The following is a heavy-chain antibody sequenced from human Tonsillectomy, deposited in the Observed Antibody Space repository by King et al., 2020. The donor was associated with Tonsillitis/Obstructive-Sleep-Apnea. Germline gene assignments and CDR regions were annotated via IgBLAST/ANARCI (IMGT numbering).Heavy chain of an antibody. D-gene: IGHD4-23*01. CDR3: ARSMTTVVNDAFEI. CDR1: GNNFSNYW. V-gene: IGHV5-51*01. J-gene: IGHJ3*02. Sequence: QLVQSGAEVKKPGESLKISCKGSGNNFSNYWIGWVRQMPGKGLEWMGIIYPGDSDTRYSPSFEGQVTISVDKSISAAYLQWSSLKVSDTAMYYCARSMTTVVNDAFEIWGQGTMVTVSS. CDR2: IYPGDSDT.